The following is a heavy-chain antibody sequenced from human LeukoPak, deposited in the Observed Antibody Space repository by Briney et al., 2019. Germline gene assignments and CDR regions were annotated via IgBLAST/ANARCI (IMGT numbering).Heavy chain of an antibody. CDR2: ISAGGDSP. Sequence: GGSLRPSCVGSGFTFSSYAMSWVRQAPGQGLEWVSAISAGGDSPYYADSVEGRFSISRDNSKNTLYLQMNSLRAGDTAVYYCAKRRYCSSISCHDFDYWGQGTLVTVSS. CDR3: AKRRYCSSISCHDFDY. CDR1: GFTFSSYA. D-gene: IGHD2-2*01. J-gene: IGHJ4*02. V-gene: IGHV3-23*01.